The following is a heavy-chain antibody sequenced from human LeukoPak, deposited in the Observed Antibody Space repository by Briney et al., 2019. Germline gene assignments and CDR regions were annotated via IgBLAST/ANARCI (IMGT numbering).Heavy chain of an antibody. CDR3: ARFPNLGIAAAGSAVDY. CDR1: GYSFTSYW. D-gene: IGHD6-13*01. J-gene: IGHJ4*02. V-gene: IGHV5-51*01. CDR2: IFPGDSDT. Sequence: GESLMISCKGSGYSFTSYWIGWVRQMPGKGLEWMGIIFPGDSDTIYSPSFQGQVTISADKSISTAYLQGSSLKASDTAMYYCARFPNLGIAAAGSAVDYWGQGTLVTVSS.